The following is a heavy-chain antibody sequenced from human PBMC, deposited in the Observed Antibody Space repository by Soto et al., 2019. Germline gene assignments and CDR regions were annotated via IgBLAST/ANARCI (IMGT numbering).Heavy chain of an antibody. V-gene: IGHV5-51*01. Sequence: GESLKISCKGSGYTFPTTWIGWVRQMPGKGLEWMALIYPADSGTRYSPSFQGQVTISADKSISTAYLQWSSLKASDTAMYYCARHYGHYFDYWGQGTLVTVSS. D-gene: IGHD3-10*01. CDR3: ARHYGHYFDY. CDR1: GYTFPTTW. J-gene: IGHJ4*02. CDR2: IYPADSGT.